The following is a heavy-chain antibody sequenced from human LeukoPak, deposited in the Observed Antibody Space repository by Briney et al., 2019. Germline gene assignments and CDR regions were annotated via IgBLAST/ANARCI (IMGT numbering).Heavy chain of an antibody. V-gene: IGHV3-30-3*01. CDR1: GFAFSTYT. CDR2: ISYDEIYK. CDR3: ARDRGGRWLQSWDAFDI. D-gene: IGHD5-24*01. Sequence: QPGRSLGLSCAASGFAFSTYTMHWVRQAPGKGPEWVAVISYDEIYKYYGDAVRGRFTISRDNSKNMLYLQMNSLRAEDTAVYYCARDRGGRWLQSWDAFDIWGQGTMVTVSS. J-gene: IGHJ3*02.